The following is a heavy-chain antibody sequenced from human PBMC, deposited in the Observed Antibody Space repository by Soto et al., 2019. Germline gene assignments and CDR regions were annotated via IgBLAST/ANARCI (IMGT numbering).Heavy chain of an antibody. CDR1: GGFNNYA. CDR3: ARTSMTRIDY. V-gene: IGHV1-69*10. Sequence: SVKVSCKASGGFNNYAVSWVRQAPGQGLEWMGVTIPELGTSNYAQRLQGRVTITVDKATNTAYLNLTTLTSEDTAIYYCARTSMTRIDYWGQGTLVTVSS. D-gene: IGHD4-17*01. J-gene: IGHJ4*02. CDR2: TIPELGTS.